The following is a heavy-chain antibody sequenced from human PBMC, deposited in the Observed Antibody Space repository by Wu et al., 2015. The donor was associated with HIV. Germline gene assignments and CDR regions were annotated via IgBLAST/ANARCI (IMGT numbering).Heavy chain of an antibody. Sequence: QVQLVQSGAEVKKPGASLKVSCKASGYNFRGYYIHWVRQAPGQGLEWMGRINPNDGGTHYAQKFQGRVTMTRDTSISTAYMELSRLKSDDTAVYYCARAASFFYDKHGYYRNWYFDVWGLAPWSLSP. CDR2: INPNDGGT. CDR1: GYNFRGYY. CDR3: ARAASFFYDKHGYYRNWYFDV. J-gene: IGHJ2*01. D-gene: IGHD3-22*01. V-gene: IGHV1-2*06.